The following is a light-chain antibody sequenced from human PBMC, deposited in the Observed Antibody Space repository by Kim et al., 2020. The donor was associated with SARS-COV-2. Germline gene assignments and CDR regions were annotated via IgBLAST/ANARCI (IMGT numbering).Light chain of an antibody. CDR2: GAS. J-gene: IGKJ1*01. CDR3: QQYGSSPRT. Sequence: SPGERATLSCRASQSVSSSYLAWYQQKPGQAPRLLIYGASSRATGIPDRFSGSGSGTDFTITISRLEPEEFAVYYCQQYGSSPRTFGQGTKVEIK. V-gene: IGKV3-20*01. CDR1: QSVSSSY.